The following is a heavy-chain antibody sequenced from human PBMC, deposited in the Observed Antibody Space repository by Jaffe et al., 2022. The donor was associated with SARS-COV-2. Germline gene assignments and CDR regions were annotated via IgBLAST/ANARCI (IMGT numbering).Heavy chain of an antibody. D-gene: IGHD3-22*01. Sequence: EVQLLESGGGLVQPGGSLRLSCAASGFTFSSYAMSWVRQAPGKGLEWVSAISGSGGSTYYADSVKGRFTISRDNSKNTLYLQMNSLRAEDTAVYYCAKDTYYYDSSQDAFDIWGQGTMVTVSS. CDR2: ISGSGGST. CDR1: GFTFSSYA. J-gene: IGHJ3*02. V-gene: IGHV3-23*01. CDR3: AKDTYYYDSSQDAFDI.